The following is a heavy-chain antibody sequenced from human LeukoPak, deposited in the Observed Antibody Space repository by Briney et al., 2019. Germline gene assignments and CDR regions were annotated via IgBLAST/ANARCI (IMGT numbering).Heavy chain of an antibody. CDR1: GGAFSSYA. V-gene: IGHV1-69*05. CDR2: IIPIFGTA. Sequence: SVKVSCKASGGAFSSYAISWVRQAPGQGLEWMGGIIPIFGTANYAQKFQGRVTITTDESTSTAYMELSSLRSEDTAVYYCARGGELLTIDVWFDPWGQGTLVAVSS. D-gene: IGHD1-26*01. J-gene: IGHJ5*02. CDR3: ARGGELLTIDVWFDP.